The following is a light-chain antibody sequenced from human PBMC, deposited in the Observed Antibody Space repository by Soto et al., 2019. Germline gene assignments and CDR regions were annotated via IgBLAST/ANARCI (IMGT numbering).Light chain of an antibody. J-gene: IGKJ1*01. V-gene: IGKV1-9*01. Sequence: DIQLTQSPSFLSASVGDRVTITCRASQGIRNYLAWYQQKPGVAPRLLTYDASTLQSGVPSRFSGSGSGAEFTLTITSLQPDDFATYYCQQYNGFSRTFGQGTKVDIK. CDR3: QQYNGFSRT. CDR1: QGIRNY. CDR2: DAS.